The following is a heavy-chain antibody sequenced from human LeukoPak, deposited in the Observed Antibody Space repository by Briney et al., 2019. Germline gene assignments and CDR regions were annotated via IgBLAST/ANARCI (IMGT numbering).Heavy chain of an antibody. V-gene: IGHV4-4*07. CDR2: IYSSGSS. CDR3: ARIWAVTALDWYFDL. CDR1: GGSISRYY. J-gene: IGHJ2*01. Sequence: PSETLSLTCTVSGGSISRYYWSWIRQPAGKGLEWIGRIYSSGSSYYNPSLKSRVTMSVDTSKNQFFLKLSSVTAADTVVYYCARIWAVTALDWYFDLWGRGTLVTVSS. D-gene: IGHD2-21*02.